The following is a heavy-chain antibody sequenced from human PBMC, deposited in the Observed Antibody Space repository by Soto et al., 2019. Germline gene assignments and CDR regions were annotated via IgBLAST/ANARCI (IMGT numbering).Heavy chain of an antibody. CDR2: ITGGGAYT. Sequence: GVSLRLSCAASGFSFNTYVMYWVRQAPGKGLEWVSTITGGGAYTYSADSVEGRFTISRDNSKNTLYLQMNSLRAEDTAVYYCAKGSQGYWGQGTLVTVSS. CDR1: GFSFNTYV. V-gene: IGHV3-23*01. CDR3: AKGSQGY. J-gene: IGHJ4*02.